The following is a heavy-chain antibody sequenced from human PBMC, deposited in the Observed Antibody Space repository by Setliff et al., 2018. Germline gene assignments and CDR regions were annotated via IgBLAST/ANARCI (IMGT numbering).Heavy chain of an antibody. CDR1: GNTFSRYA. D-gene: IGHD3-22*01. V-gene: IGHV1-69*13. J-gene: IGHJ6*02. CDR2: IISLFGTV. Sequence: ASVKVSCKASGNTFSRYAISWVRQAPGQGLEWMGVIISLFGTVNYAQKLQGRVSITADESTTRIYMGVSRLRSEDTAVYWCAREGYHSGNNGLIYYDHYTMDVWGQGTTVTVSS. CDR3: AREGYHSGNNGLIYYDHYTMDV.